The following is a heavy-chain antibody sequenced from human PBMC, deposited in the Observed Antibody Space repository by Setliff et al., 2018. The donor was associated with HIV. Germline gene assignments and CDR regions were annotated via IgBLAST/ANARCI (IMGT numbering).Heavy chain of an antibody. Sequence: PGGSLRLSCTASGFTFGDYAMGWVRQAPGKGLEWVGHIKSKTDGGTTDYAAPVKGRFTISRDDSKNTLYLQRNSLKIEDTAMYYCTSRPPNSSSRRFHPWGRETLVTVSS. CDR2: IKSKTDGGTT. D-gene: IGHD6-13*01. CDR3: TSRPPNSSSRRFHP. CDR1: GFTFGDYA. V-gene: IGHV3-15*01. J-gene: IGHJ5*02.